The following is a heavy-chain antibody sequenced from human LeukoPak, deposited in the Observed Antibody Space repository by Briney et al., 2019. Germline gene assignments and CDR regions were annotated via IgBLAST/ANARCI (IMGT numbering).Heavy chain of an antibody. Sequence: GGSLRLSCVASGFTFSSYWMTWVRQAPGKGLEWVANIRQDGNEKNYVDSVKGRFTISRDNARNSLYLQMNSLRVEDTAVYYCARLGSPFDIVPNTMDVWGQGTTVTVSS. V-gene: IGHV3-7*05. J-gene: IGHJ6*02. CDR2: IRQDGNEK. CDR3: ARLGSPFDIVPNTMDV. CDR1: GFTFSSYW. D-gene: IGHD2-15*01.